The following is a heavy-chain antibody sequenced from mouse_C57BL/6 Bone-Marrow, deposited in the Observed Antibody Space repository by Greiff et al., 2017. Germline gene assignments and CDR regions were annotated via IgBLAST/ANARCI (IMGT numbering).Heavy chain of an antibody. V-gene: IGHV5-17*01. CDR2: ISSGSSTI. D-gene: IGHD2-3*01. CDR1: GFTFSDYG. Sequence: EVKLMESGGGLVKPGGSLKLSCAASGFTFSDYGMHWVRQAPEKGLEWVAYISSGSSTIYYADKVKGRVTISRDNAKNTLFMQMSSLRSEDKAMYYCASQGWLLLAWFAYWGQGTLVTVSA. CDR3: ASQGWLLLAWFAY. J-gene: IGHJ3*01.